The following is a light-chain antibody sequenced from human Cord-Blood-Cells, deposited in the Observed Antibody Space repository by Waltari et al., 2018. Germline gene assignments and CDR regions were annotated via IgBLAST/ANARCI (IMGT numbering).Light chain of an antibody. J-gene: IGKJ4*01. CDR3: QQYGSSPT. V-gene: IGKV3-20*01. CDR1: QSGSSSY. Sequence: EIVLTQSPGTLSLSPGERATLSCRASQSGSSSYLAWYQQKPGQAPRLLNYGASSRATGIPDRFSGSGSGTDFTLTISRLEPEDFAVYYCQQYGSSPTFGGGTKVEIK. CDR2: GAS.